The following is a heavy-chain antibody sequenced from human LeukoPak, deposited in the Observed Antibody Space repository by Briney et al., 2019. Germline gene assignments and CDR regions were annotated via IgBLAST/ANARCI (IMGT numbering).Heavy chain of an antibody. V-gene: IGHV1-69*01. CDR2: IIPIFGTA. Sequence: SVKVSCKASGGTFSSYAISWVRQAPGLGLEWMGGIIPIFGTANYAQKFQGRVTITADESTSTAYMELSSLRSEDTAVYYCARARYQLLPPTDYHYYMDVWGKGTTVTVSS. CDR3: ARARYQLLPPTDYHYYMDV. CDR1: GGTFSSYA. D-gene: IGHD2-2*01. J-gene: IGHJ6*03.